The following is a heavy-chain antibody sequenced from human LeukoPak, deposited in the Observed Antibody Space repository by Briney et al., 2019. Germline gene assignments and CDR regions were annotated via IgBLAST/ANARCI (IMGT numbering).Heavy chain of an antibody. J-gene: IGHJ4*02. CDR3: ARGDSSGYFDY. CDR1: GGTFSSYA. D-gene: IGHD3-22*01. CDR2: IIPIFGTA. Sequence: SVKVSCKASGGTFSSYAISWVRQAPGQGLEWMGGIIPIFGTANYAQKFQGRVTITANKSTSTAYMELSSLRSEDTAVYYCARGDSSGYFDYWGQGTLVTVSS. V-gene: IGHV1-69*06.